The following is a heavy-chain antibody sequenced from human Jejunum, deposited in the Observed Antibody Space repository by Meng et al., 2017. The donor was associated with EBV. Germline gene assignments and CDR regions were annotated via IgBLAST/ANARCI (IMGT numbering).Heavy chain of an antibody. CDR3: VRDSSFNVH. J-gene: IGHJ4*02. V-gene: IGHV3-21*02. CDR1: GFNFSSYS. D-gene: IGHD3-16*02. CDR2: ISSGSSFI. Sequence: EVQRVESGGGLVKPGGALRLSGASCGFNFSSYSMNWVRQATGKGLEWVSYISSGSSFIYYADSVKGRFTIARDDAKNSLFLQLNSLRAEDTAVYYCVRDSSFNVHWGQGTLVTVSS.